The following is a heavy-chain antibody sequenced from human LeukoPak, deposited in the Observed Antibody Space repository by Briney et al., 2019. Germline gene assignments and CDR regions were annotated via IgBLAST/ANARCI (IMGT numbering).Heavy chain of an antibody. Sequence: GGSLRLSCSASGFTFKKYAMHWVRQAPGKGLEHVSAINSNGGRTYYADSVKGRFTISRDNSKNTLFLQMSSLRVEDTAVYYCVKDLYYDNSGYYSGAFDYWGQGTLVTVSS. J-gene: IGHJ4*02. V-gene: IGHV3-64D*06. CDR2: INSNGGRT. CDR3: VKDLYYDNSGYYSGAFDY. CDR1: GFTFKKYA. D-gene: IGHD3-22*01.